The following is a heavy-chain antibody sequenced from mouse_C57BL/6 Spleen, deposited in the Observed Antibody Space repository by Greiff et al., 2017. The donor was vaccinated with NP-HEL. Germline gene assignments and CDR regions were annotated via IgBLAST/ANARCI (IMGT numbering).Heavy chain of an antibody. D-gene: IGHD1-1*02. CDR1: GYSITSGYY. Sequence: EVQLQESGPGLVKPSQSLSLTCSVTGYSITSGYYWNWIRQFPGNKLEWMGYISYDGSNNYNPSLKNRISITRDTSKNQFFLKLNSVTTEDTATYYCASKGYYAMDYWGQGTTLTVSS. CDR3: ASKGYYAMDY. J-gene: IGHJ2*01. CDR2: ISYDGSN. V-gene: IGHV3-6*01.